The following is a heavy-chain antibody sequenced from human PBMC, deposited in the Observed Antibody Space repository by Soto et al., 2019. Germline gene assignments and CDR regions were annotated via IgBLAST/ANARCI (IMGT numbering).Heavy chain of an antibody. CDR2: ISAYNGNT. J-gene: IGHJ6*02. CDR1: GYTFTSYG. Sequence: QVQLVQSGAEVKKPGASVKVSCKASGYTFTSYGISWVRQAPGQGLEWMGWISAYNGNTNYAQKLPGRVTMTTDTTTSTADMGLRSLRSDDTAVYYCASEGDYYDSSGYSAYYYYYGMDVWGQGTTVTVSS. D-gene: IGHD3-22*01. V-gene: IGHV1-18*01. CDR3: ASEGDYYDSSGYSAYYYYYGMDV.